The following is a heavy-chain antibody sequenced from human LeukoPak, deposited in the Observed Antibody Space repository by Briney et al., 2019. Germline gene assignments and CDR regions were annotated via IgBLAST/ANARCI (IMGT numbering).Heavy chain of an antibody. CDR1: GFTFSSYG. J-gene: IGHJ4*02. V-gene: IGHV3-30*02. Sequence: GGSLRLSCAASGFTFSSYGMHWVRQAPGKGLEWVAFIRYDGSNKYYADSVKGRFTISRDNSKNTLYLQMNSLRAEDTAVYYGAKDLTTVTTSDCGYWGQGTLGTVAS. CDR2: IRYDGSNK. D-gene: IGHD4-11*01. CDR3: AKDLTTVTTSDCGY.